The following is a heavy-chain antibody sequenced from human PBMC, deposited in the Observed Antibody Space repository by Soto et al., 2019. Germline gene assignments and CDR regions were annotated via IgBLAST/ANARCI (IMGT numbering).Heavy chain of an antibody. V-gene: IGHV1-3*01. CDR3: ARDGVAVAFDY. CDR2: INAGNGNT. D-gene: IGHD6-19*01. J-gene: IGHJ4*02. CDR1: GYTFTSYA. Sequence: XSVKVSCKASGYTFTSYAMHWVRQAPGQRLEWMGWINAGNGNTKYSQKFQGRVTITRDTSASTAYMELSSLRSEDTAVYYCARDGVAVAFDYWGQGTLGTAPQ.